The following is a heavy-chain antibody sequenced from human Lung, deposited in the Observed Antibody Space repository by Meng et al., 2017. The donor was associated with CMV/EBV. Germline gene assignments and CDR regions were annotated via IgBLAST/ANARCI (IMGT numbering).Heavy chain of an antibody. V-gene: IGHV4-34*01. J-gene: IGHJ5*01. D-gene: IGHD1-7*01. CDR1: GGSLSDSY. CDR3: ARLTGTVYVHWFDS. CDR2: IDDTGRT. Sequence: SQTLSLTXAVHGGSLSDSYWHWIRQPPGMSLEWIGEIDDTGRTKFSPSLNSRVTMLLDTSKKQFSLKLSSVTAADTGVYYFARLTGTVYVHWFDSWGQGTLVTVSS.